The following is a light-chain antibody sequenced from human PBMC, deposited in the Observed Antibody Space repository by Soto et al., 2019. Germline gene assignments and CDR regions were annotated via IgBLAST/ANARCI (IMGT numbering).Light chain of an antibody. V-gene: IGLV2-14*01. CDR3: SSYTTTPTHYV. CDR2: GVT. CDR1: SSDIGAYNY. Sequence: QSVLTQPASVSGSPGQSITISCTGTSSDIGAYNYVSWYQQYPGKAPKLMIYGVTNRPSGVSNRFSGSKTGNTASLTISGLQAEDEADYYCSSYTTTPTHYVFGTGTKVTVL. J-gene: IGLJ1*01.